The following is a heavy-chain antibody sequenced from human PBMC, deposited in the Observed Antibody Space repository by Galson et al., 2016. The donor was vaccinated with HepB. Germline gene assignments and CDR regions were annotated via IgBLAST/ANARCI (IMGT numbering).Heavy chain of an antibody. Sequence: SLRLSCAASGFTFDDNGMGWVRQVPGKGLEWVSGINWSGDTTGYAASVKGRFTISRDNAKNSLYLQTNSLRAEDTAFYHCARGGASRGQWLDNWFDPWGQGTLVTVSS. V-gene: IGHV3-20*01. CDR2: INWSGDTT. J-gene: IGHJ5*02. CDR1: GFTFDDNG. D-gene: IGHD6-19*01. CDR3: ARGGASRGQWLDNWFDP.